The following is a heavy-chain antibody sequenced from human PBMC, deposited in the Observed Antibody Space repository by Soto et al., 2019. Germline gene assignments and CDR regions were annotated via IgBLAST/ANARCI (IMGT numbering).Heavy chain of an antibody. J-gene: IGHJ4*02. CDR1: GFTFSSYG. Sequence: QVQLVESGGGVVQPGRSLRLSCAASGFTFSSYGMHWVRQAPGKGLEWVAVISYDGSNKYYADSVKGRFTISRDNSKNTLYLQMNSLRAEDTAVYYCAQANGIAVAGTLFDYWGQGTLVTVSS. D-gene: IGHD6-19*01. CDR2: ISYDGSNK. CDR3: AQANGIAVAGTLFDY. V-gene: IGHV3-30*18.